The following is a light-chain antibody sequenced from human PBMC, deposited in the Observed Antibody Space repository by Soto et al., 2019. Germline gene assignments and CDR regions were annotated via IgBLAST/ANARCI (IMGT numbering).Light chain of an antibody. Sequence: DIAMTQSPLSLPVTPGEPASISCRSSQSLLHSNGYKYLDWYLQKPGQSPQLLIYLGSNRASGVPDRFSGSGSGTEFTLKISRVEAEDVGVYYCMQAVQTPWTFGQGTKVEIK. V-gene: IGKV2-28*01. CDR3: MQAVQTPWT. CDR1: QSLLHSNGYKY. CDR2: LGS. J-gene: IGKJ1*01.